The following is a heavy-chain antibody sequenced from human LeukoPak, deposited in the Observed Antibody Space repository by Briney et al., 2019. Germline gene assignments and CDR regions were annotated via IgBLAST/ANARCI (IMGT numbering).Heavy chain of an antibody. V-gene: IGHV1-18*01. CDR2: ISAYNGNT. D-gene: IGHD3-3*01. CDR1: GYTFTSYG. Sequence: ASVKVSCKASGYTFTSYGISWVRQAPGQGLERMGWISAYNGNTNYAQKLQGRGTMTTDTSTSTAYMELRSLRSDDTAVYYCAREGDDFWSGYHFDYWGQGTLVTVSS. J-gene: IGHJ4*02. CDR3: AREGDDFWSGYHFDY.